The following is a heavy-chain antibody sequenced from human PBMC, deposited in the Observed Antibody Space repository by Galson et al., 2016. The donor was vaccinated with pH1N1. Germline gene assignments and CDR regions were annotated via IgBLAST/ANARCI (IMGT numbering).Heavy chain of an antibody. D-gene: IGHD2/OR15-2a*01. Sequence: SLRLSYATSGFPFSAHGLNWVRPTPGAGLEWVSGISLRGAITYYADSVKVRFTISRDNSKTTLSLQMNSLRAEETAVYFCAKADNIWASYFDYWGQGTLVTVSS. CDR2: ISLRGAIT. CDR1: GFPFSAHG. V-gene: IGHV3-23*01. CDR3: AKADNIWASYFDY. J-gene: IGHJ4*02.